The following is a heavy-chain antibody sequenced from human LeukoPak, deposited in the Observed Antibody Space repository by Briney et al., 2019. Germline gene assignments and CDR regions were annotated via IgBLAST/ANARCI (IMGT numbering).Heavy chain of an antibody. CDR1: GFTFSTYA. CDR2: ISGSGGST. CDR3: AKSGGLSGSGRLAMDV. Sequence: PGGSLRLSCAASGFTFSTYAMSWVRLAPGKGLEWVSGISGSGGSTYYADSVKGRFTSSRDNSNNTLYVQMNSLRVEDTAVYYCAKSGGLSGSGRLAMDVWGQGTTVIVSS. D-gene: IGHD3-10*01. J-gene: IGHJ6*02. V-gene: IGHV3-23*01.